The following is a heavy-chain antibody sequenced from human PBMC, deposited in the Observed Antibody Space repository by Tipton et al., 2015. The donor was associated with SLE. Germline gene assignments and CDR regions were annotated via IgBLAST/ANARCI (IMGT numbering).Heavy chain of an antibody. CDR1: GFTFDNYD. CDR2: IWYDGSNK. Sequence: QLVQSGAEVKKPGASVKISCKAAGFTFDNYDINWVRQASGQGLEWVAVIWYDGSNKYYADSVKGRFTISRDNAKNSLYLQMNSLRVEDTAVYYCARGFAGFDYWGQGTLVTVSS. D-gene: IGHD3-3*01. J-gene: IGHJ4*02. V-gene: IGHV3-33*01. CDR3: ARGFAGFDY.